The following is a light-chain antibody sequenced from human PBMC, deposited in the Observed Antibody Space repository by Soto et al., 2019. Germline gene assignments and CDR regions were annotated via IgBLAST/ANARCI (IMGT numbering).Light chain of an antibody. CDR2: LAS. Sequence: DIQMTQSPSSLSASVGDRVTITCRASQSISNYLNWYRQRPGKAPKLLIYLASSLSSGVPSKFSGSGSGTDFTLTISVLQPEDSATYYCQQTYKTPLTFGQGTKVEIK. V-gene: IGKV1-39*01. CDR1: QSISNY. CDR3: QQTYKTPLT. J-gene: IGKJ1*01.